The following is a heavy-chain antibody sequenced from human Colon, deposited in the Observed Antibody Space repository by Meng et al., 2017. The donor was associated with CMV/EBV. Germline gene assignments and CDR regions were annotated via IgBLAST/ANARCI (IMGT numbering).Heavy chain of an antibody. V-gene: IGHV1-3*04. Sequence: SCTASGYIVTHNYIHWVRQAPGQRLEWMGWINTANGDTKYSQNLQATVTLTRDTSASTAYMELSSLRSEDTAVYYCARGQGTSWFDYWGQGTLVTVSS. CDR2: INTANGDT. J-gene: IGHJ5*01. CDR3: ARGQGTSWFDY. D-gene: IGHD2-2*01. CDR1: GYIVTHNY.